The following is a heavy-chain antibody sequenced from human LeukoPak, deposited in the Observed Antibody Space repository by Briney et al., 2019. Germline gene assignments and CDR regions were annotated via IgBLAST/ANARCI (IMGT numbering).Heavy chain of an antibody. CDR1: GYTFTSYD. V-gene: IGHV1-8*01. CDR2: MNPNSGNT. CDR3: ARGLLGATAADFDY. D-gene: IGHD1-26*01. Sequence: ASVKVSCKASGYTFTSYDINWVRQATGQGLEWMGWMNPNSGNTGYAQKFQGRVTMTRNTSISTAYMELSSLRSEDTAVYYCARGLLGATAADFDYWGQGTLVTVSS. J-gene: IGHJ4*02.